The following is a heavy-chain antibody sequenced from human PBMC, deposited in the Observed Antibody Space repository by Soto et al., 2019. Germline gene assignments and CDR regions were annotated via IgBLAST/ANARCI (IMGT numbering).Heavy chain of an antibody. V-gene: IGHV3-33*06. CDR2: IWYDGSNK. D-gene: IGHD2-21*01. CDR1: GFTFSSYG. Sequence: QVQLVESRGGVVQPGRSLRLSCAASGFTFSSYGMHWVRQAPGKGLECVAVIWYDGSNKYYGDSVKGRFTISRDNSKNTLYLQMNSLRVEDTAVYYCAKDQGAYTGDGMDVWGQGTTVTVSS. CDR3: AKDQGAYTGDGMDV. J-gene: IGHJ6*02.